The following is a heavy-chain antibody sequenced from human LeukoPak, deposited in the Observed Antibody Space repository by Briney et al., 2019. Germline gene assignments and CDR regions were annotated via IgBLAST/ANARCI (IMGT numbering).Heavy chain of an antibody. D-gene: IGHD3-22*01. J-gene: IGHJ3*02. CDR1: GGSFSGYY. V-gene: IGHV4-34*01. CDR2: INHSGST. CDR3: ARVQLYYYDSSGYAPDHDAFDI. Sequence: SETLSLTCAVYGGSFSGYYWSWIRQPPGKGLEWIGEINHSGSTNYNPSLKSRVTISVDTSKNQFSLKLSSVTAADTAVYYCARVQLYYYDSSGYAPDHDAFDIWGQGTMVTVSS.